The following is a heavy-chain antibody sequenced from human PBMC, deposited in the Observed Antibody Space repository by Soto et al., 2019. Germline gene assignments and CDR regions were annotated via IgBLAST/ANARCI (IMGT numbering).Heavy chain of an antibody. J-gene: IGHJ6*02. D-gene: IGHD2-2*01. V-gene: IGHV3-30*18. CDR2: ISFDGTNE. Sequence: GSLRLSCAAXGFTFGSYGMHWVRQAPGKGLEWVAVISFDGTNEDHADSVKGRFTISRDNSKNTLYLQMNSLRADDTAVYYCAKSRDYYYDMNVWGQGTTVTVSS. CDR1: GFTFGSYG. CDR3: AKSRDYYYDMNV.